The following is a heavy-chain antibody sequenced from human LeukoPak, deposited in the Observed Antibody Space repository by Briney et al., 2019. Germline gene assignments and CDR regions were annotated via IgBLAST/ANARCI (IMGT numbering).Heavy chain of an antibody. Sequence: SETLSLTCTVSGGSLSNYYWSWIRQPPGKGLEWIAYIYYDGSTNYNPSLQSRITISVDTSKNHFSLKLSSVTAAATAVYYCTRLRADGYNDFWGQGTLVTVSS. CDR3: TRLRADGYNDF. V-gene: IGHV4-59*08. CDR2: IYYDGST. J-gene: IGHJ4*02. D-gene: IGHD5-24*01. CDR1: GGSLSNYY.